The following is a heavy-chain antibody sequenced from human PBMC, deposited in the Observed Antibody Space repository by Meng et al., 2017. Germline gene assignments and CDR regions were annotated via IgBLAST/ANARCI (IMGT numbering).Heavy chain of an antibody. V-gene: IGHV4-4*02. CDR2: IYHSGST. D-gene: IGHD7-27*01. CDR3: ASIGAWGSTRYFDY. Sequence: QGYGPDLWRPSGSLSLTCAVSGGFISSSNLWSWLRQPPGKGLEWIGEIYHSGSTNYNPSLKSRVTISVDKSKNQFSLKLSSVTAADTAVYYCASIGAWGSTRYFDYWGQGTLVTVSS. J-gene: IGHJ4*02. CDR1: GGFISSSNL.